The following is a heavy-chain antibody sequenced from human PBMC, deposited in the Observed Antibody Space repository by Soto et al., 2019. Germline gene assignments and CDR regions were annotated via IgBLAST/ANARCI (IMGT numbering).Heavy chain of an antibody. CDR1: GGSVHSGSYY. Sequence: SETLSLTCTVSGGSVHSGSYYWSWIRQSPGRGMEWIGDVYNSATTYYNPSFESRVAISVDTSKSQFSLNVTSVTAADTAVYFCSRGRYCLTGRCFPNWFDSWGQGALVTVS. J-gene: IGHJ5*01. CDR2: VYNSATT. D-gene: IGHD7-27*01. CDR3: SRGRYCLTGRCFPNWFDS. V-gene: IGHV4-61*01.